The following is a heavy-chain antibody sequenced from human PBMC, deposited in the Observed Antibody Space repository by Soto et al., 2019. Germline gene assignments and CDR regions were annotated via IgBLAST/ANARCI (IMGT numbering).Heavy chain of an antibody. CDR2: INRRGTST. D-gene: IGHD1-1*01. J-gene: IGHJ6*02. V-gene: IGHV3-7*03. Sequence: GGSLRLSCVGSGFRFSDYPLNWVRQAPGQGLEWVANINRRGTSTYYVDSVRGRFSTSRDSTRNSLYLNMDSLRVEDTATYYCVRGTPTPGLDIWGRGTTVTVSS. CDR3: VRGTPTPGLDI. CDR1: GFRFSDYP.